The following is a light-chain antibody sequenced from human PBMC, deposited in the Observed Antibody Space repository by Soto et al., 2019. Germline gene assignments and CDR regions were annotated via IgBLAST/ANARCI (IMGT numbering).Light chain of an antibody. CDR3: QQSYRVPYT. Sequence: IQMTQSPSSLSASVRDRVTITCRASQSIGSSLNWYRQKPGKAPELVIYGVSTLHGGLPSTFTGSGSGTDFNLTIRSLRPEDFAVYFCQQSYRVPYTFGQGTTLEIK. J-gene: IGKJ2*01. V-gene: IGKV1-39*01. CDR1: QSIGSS. CDR2: GVS.